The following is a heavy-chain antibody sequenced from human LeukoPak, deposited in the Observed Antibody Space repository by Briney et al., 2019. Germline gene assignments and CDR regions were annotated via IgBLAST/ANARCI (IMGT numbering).Heavy chain of an antibody. J-gene: IGHJ6*03. CDR1: GYTFTSYG. V-gene: IGHV1-18*01. Sequence: GASVKVSCKASGYTFTSYGISWVRQAPGQGLEWVGWISAYNGNTNYAQKLQGRVTMTTDTSTSTAYMELRSLRSDDPAVYYCARAAWGYYDSSGYPPYYYYYMDVWGKGTTVTVSS. CDR3: ARAAWGYYDSSGYPPYYYYYMDV. CDR2: ISAYNGNT. D-gene: IGHD3-22*01.